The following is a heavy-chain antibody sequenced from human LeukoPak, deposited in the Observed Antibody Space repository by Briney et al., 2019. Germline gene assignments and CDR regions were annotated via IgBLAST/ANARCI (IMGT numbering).Heavy chain of an antibody. J-gene: IGHJ4*02. Sequence: GASVKVSCKASVYTFTSYDINWVRQAPGQGLEGMGWMNPNSGNTGYAQKFQGRVTMTRNTSISTAYMELSSLRSEDTAVYYCARAPSITGATPPGYWGQGTLVTVSS. CDR1: VYTFTSYD. CDR2: MNPNSGNT. CDR3: ARAPSITGATPPGY. D-gene: IGHD1-7*01. V-gene: IGHV1-8*01.